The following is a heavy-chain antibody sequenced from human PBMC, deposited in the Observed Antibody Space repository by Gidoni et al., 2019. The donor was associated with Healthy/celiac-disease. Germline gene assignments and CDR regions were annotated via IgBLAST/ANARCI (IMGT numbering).Heavy chain of an antibody. CDR3: ARSGYCSGGSCYVLHHYYYYGMDV. Sequence: QVQLVESGGGVVQPGRSLRLSCAASGFTFSSYGMHWVRQAPGKGLEWVAVIWYDGSNKYYADSVKGRFTISRDNSKNTLYLQMNSLRAEDTAVYYCARSGYCSGGSCYVLHHYYYYGMDVWGQGTTVTVSS. CDR2: IWYDGSNK. J-gene: IGHJ6*02. V-gene: IGHV3-33*01. CDR1: GFTFSSYG. D-gene: IGHD2-15*01.